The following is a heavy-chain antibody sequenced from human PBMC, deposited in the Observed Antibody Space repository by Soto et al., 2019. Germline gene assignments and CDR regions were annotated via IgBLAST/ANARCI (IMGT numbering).Heavy chain of an antibody. J-gene: IGHJ4*02. V-gene: IGHV1-18*01. CDR1: GYTFTSYG. CDR3: ARSKSGSYHVSATDY. Sequence: GVSVKVSCKASGYTFTSYGISWVRQAPGQGLEWMGWISGNNGNIKYAQNIQDRVTMTTDTSTSTTYMELRSLRSDDTAIYYCARSKSGSYHVSATDYWGQGTLVSVPS. CDR2: ISGNNGNI. D-gene: IGHD3-10*01.